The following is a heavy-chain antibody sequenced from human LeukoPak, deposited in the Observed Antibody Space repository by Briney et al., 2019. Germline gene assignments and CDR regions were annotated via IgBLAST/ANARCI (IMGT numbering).Heavy chain of an antibody. CDR2: INHSGST. CDR1: GGSFSGYY. Sequence: SETLSLTCAVYGGSFSGYYWSWIRQPPGKGLEWIGEINHSGSTNYNPSLKSRVTIPVDTSKNQFSLKLSSVTAADTAVYYCARVRFIVVVPAAIRLAARRGYFDYWGQGTLVTVSS. CDR3: ARVRFIVVVPAAIRLAARRGYFDY. J-gene: IGHJ4*02. D-gene: IGHD2-2*02. V-gene: IGHV4-34*01.